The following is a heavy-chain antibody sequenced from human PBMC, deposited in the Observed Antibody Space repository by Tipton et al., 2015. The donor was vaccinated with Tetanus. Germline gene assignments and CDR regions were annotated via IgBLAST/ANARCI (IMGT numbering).Heavy chain of an antibody. D-gene: IGHD2-15*01. CDR3: AREADCSGGSCFSGDFDN. Sequence: SLRLSCAASGFPLSSYALIWVRQAPGKGLEWVSSITADGGGTYYADSVKGRFTISRDNSKNTLYLQMNSLRAEDTAVYYCAREADCSGGSCFSGDFDNWGQGTQVTVSS. CDR2: ITADGGGT. CDR1: GFPLSSYA. J-gene: IGHJ4*02. V-gene: IGHV3-23*01.